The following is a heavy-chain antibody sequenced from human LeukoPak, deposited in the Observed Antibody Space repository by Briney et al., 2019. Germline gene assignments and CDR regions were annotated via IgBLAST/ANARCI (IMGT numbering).Heavy chain of an antibody. CDR2: ISSSSSYI. D-gene: IGHD3-10*01. CDR3: AKDQDHLGSSGTLGFDY. CDR1: GFTFSSYS. Sequence: KPGGSLRLSCAASGFTFSSYSMNWVRQAPGKGLEWVSSISSSSSYIYYADSVKGRFTISRDNSKNTLYLQMNSLRAEDTAVYYCAKDQDHLGSSGTLGFDYWGQGTLVTVSS. V-gene: IGHV3-21*04. J-gene: IGHJ4*02.